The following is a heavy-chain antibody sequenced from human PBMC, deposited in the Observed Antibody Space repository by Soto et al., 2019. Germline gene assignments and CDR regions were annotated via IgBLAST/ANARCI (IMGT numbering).Heavy chain of an antibody. D-gene: IGHD5-12*01. Sequence: SQTLSLTCAISGDSVSSNSAAWSWIRQSPSRGLEWLGRTYYRSKWYNDYAVSVKSRITINPDTSKNQFSLQLNSVTPEDTAVYYCAREEMATIRSFDYWGQGTLVTVSS. CDR3: AREEMATIRSFDY. CDR1: GDSVSSNSAA. J-gene: IGHJ4*02. V-gene: IGHV6-1*01. CDR2: TYYRSKWYN.